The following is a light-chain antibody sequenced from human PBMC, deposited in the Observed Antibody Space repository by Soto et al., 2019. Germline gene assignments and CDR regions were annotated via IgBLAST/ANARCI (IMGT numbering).Light chain of an antibody. CDR1: QSVSSN. CDR3: QQYNNWPPVT. CDR2: GAS. Sequence: EIVMTQSPATLSVSPGERATLSCRASQSVSSNLAWYQQKPGQAPRLLIYGASTRATGIPARISGSGSGTEFTLTISSLQSEDFAVYYCQQYNNWPPVTFGQGTKVEIK. V-gene: IGKV3-15*01. J-gene: IGKJ1*01.